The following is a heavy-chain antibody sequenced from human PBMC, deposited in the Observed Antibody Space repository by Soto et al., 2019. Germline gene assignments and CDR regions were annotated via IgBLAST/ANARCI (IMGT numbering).Heavy chain of an antibody. Sequence: SETLSLTCTVSGGSISSGDYYWSWIRQHPGKGLECIGYISHSGSTYYNPSLRSRVTISSDTSKNQFSLELSSVTAADTAVYYCARIWATETTIVSQYFDYWGQGILVTVSS. CDR2: ISHSGST. D-gene: IGHD4-17*01. CDR1: GGSISSGDYY. V-gene: IGHV4-31*03. CDR3: ARIWATETTIVSQYFDY. J-gene: IGHJ4*02.